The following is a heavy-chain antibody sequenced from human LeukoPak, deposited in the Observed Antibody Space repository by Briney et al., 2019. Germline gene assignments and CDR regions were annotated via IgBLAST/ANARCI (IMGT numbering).Heavy chain of an antibody. CDR3: ARNAGSYFEFAP. Sequence: GASVKVFCKTSGYNFSTYVLSWVRQAPGQGLEWMEWISGNSGQTHYAQKFQDRVTLTTDPSSTTVVMELRSLRSDDTAMYYCARNAGSYFEFAPWGQGTLVSVSS. J-gene: IGHJ5*02. CDR2: ISGNSGQT. D-gene: IGHD1-26*01. V-gene: IGHV1-18*01. CDR1: GYNFSTYV.